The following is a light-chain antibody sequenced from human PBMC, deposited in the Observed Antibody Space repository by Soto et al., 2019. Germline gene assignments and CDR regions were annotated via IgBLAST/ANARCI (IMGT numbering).Light chain of an antibody. Sequence: DVVMTQSPLSLPVTLGQPASISCRSTQSLVSSDGNTYLTWFQQRPGQSPRRLIYKVSNRDSGVPDRFSGSGSATDFTLKISRVEAEDVGVYYCMQGTHWPYTFGQGTKVDIK. CDR1: QSLVSSDGNTY. J-gene: IGKJ2*01. CDR2: KVS. CDR3: MQGTHWPYT. V-gene: IGKV2-30*01.